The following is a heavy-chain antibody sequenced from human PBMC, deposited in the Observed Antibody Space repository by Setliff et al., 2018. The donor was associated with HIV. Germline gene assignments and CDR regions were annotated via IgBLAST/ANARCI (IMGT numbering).Heavy chain of an antibody. D-gene: IGHD2-21*02. V-gene: IGHV4-4*07. CDR2: IQTSGRT. Sequence: PSETLSLTCTVSGGSISNYYWSWIRQPAGKGLEWIGRIQTSGRTNNNPSLKSRVTMSVDTSKNQFSLILTSVTAADTAVYYCARSSRVNCGGDCYLFDYWGQGTPVTV. CDR3: ARSSRVNCGGDCYLFDY. J-gene: IGHJ4*02. CDR1: GGSISNYY.